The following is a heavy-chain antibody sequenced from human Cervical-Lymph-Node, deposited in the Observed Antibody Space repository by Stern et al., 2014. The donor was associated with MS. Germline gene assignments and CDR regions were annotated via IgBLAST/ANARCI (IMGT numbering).Heavy chain of an antibody. J-gene: IGHJ6*02. CDR3: ARAYFDSDGLDV. V-gene: IGHV1-18*04. CDR1: SYTFSSYG. CDR2: ISGYDGDT. D-gene: IGHD3-9*01. Sequence: VQLVESGADVKKPGASVKVSCKASSYTFSSYGIAWVRQAPGQGLEWMGGISGYDGDTNYAPKLQGRVTLTTDPSTRTAYMEIRSLRFDDTAVYYCARAYFDSDGLDVWGQGTTVTVSS.